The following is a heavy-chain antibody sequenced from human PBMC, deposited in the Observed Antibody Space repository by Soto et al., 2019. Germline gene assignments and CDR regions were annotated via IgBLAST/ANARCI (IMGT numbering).Heavy chain of an antibody. J-gene: IGHJ4*02. D-gene: IGHD3-10*01. V-gene: IGHV3-74*01. CDR1: GFIFSNNW. Sequence: EVQLVESGGGFVQPGGSLRLSCAASGFIFSNNWIHWVRQAPGKGLEWVSHINNDGSDTSYADSVKGRFTISRDNAKNTVFLQMNSLSAEDTAMYYCARGAGGLDYWGQGTLVTVSS. CDR3: ARGAGGLDY. CDR2: INNDGSDT.